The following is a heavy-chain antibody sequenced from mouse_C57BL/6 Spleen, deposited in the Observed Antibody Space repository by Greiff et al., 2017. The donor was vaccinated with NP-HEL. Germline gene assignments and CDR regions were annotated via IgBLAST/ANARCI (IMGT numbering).Heavy chain of an antibody. J-gene: IGHJ3*01. Sequence: QVQLQQPGAELVMPGASVKLSCKASGYTFTSYWMHWVKQRPGQGLEWIGEIDPSDSYTNYNQQFKGKSTLTVDKSSSTASMQLSSLTSEDSAVYYCAQFSWFAYWGQGTLVTVSA. CDR3: AQFSWFAY. CDR1: GYTFTSYW. CDR2: IDPSDSYT. V-gene: IGHV1-69*01.